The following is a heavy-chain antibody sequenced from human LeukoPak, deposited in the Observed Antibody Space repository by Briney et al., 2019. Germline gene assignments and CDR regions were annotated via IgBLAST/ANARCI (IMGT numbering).Heavy chain of an antibody. Sequence: GESLKISCKGSGYGFTSYWIGWVRQMPGKGLEWMGIIYPGDSDTRYSPSFQGQVTISADKSISTAYLQWSSLKASDTAMYYCARHAAYCGGDCYPEPYYFDYWGQGTLVTVSS. CDR3: ARHAAYCGGDCYPEPYYFDY. CDR1: GYGFTSYW. CDR2: IYPGDSDT. V-gene: IGHV5-51*01. J-gene: IGHJ4*02. D-gene: IGHD2-21*02.